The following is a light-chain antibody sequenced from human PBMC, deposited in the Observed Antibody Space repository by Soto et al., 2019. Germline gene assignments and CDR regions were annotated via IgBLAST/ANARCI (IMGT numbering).Light chain of an antibody. CDR3: LQDFNYPRT. CDR1: QDIRNE. Sequence: AIQMTQSPSSLSAVVGDRVTITCRASQDIRNELACYQQKPAKAPKVLIYAASNLQDGVPSRFSGSGSGTDFSLTISSLQPEDFATYYCLQDFNYPRTFGQGTKVDIK. V-gene: IGKV1-6*01. CDR2: AAS. J-gene: IGKJ2*01.